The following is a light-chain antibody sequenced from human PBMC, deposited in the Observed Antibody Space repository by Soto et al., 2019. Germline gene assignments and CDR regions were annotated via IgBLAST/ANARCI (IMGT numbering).Light chain of an antibody. Sequence: IILTQSPGTLSLSPGERVTLSCKASQTIHNNYVAWYQQRPGRAPRLLVYGASARATGIPDRFRGSGAGTDFTLTISRLEPEDFAVYYCQHHGDLIGFGGGTKV. J-gene: IGKJ4*01. CDR3: QHHGDLIG. CDR2: GAS. CDR1: QTIHNNY. V-gene: IGKV3-20*01.